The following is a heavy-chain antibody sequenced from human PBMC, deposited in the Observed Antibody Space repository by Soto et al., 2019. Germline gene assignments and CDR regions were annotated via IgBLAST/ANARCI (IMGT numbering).Heavy chain of an antibody. D-gene: IGHD6-19*01. CDR3: AKGPHTNVGWPYYFES. J-gene: IGHJ4*02. Sequence: GGSLRLSCVASGFSLANYPMNWVRQTPGKGLEWISYSSPRGDTIYYADSVEGRFTISRGNARNSLSLHMSSLRDEDSALYYCAKGPHTNVGWPYYFESWGQGVPVTVSS. CDR1: GFSLANYP. CDR2: SSPRGDTI. V-gene: IGHV3-48*02.